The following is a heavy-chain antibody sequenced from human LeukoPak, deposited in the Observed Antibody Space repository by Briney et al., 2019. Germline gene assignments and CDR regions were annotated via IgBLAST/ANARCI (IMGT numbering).Heavy chain of an antibody. Sequence: GGSLRLSCAASGFTVSSNYMSWVRQAPGKGLEWVSVIYSGGSTYYADSVKGRFTISRDNSKNTLYLQMNSLRAEDTAVYYCARDPPQNYDFWSGYSRPGYYYYGMDVWGQGTTVTVSS. V-gene: IGHV3-66*01. CDR3: ARDPPQNYDFWSGYSRPGYYYYGMDV. CDR1: GFTVSSNY. CDR2: IYSGGST. D-gene: IGHD3-3*01. J-gene: IGHJ6*02.